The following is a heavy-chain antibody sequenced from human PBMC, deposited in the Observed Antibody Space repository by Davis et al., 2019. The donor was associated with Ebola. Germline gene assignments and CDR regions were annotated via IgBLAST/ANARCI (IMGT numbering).Heavy chain of an antibody. CDR2: INHSGST. Sequence: PSETLSLTCAVYGGSFSGYYWSWIRQPPGKGLEWIGEINHSGSTNYNPSLKSRVTISVDTSKNQFSLKLSSVTAADTAVYYCARVDSSGHRLDYWGQGTLVTVSS. CDR3: ARVDSSGHRLDY. D-gene: IGHD3-22*01. J-gene: IGHJ4*02. CDR1: GGSFSGYY. V-gene: IGHV4-34*01.